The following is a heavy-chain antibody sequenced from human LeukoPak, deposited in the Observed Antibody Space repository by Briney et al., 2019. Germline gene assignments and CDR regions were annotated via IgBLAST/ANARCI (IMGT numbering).Heavy chain of an antibody. CDR1: AGSFSAYY. V-gene: IGHV4-34*01. J-gene: IGHJ4*02. Sequence: SETLSLTCAVYAGSFSAYYWSWIRQPPGKGLEWIGEINQSGGTNYNPSLKSRVTISVDTSKNHFSLNLSSVTVADTAVYYCATTRDFRGGVGDSWGQGTLVTVSS. D-gene: IGHD2-8*01. CDR2: INQSGGT. CDR3: ATTRDFRGGVGDS.